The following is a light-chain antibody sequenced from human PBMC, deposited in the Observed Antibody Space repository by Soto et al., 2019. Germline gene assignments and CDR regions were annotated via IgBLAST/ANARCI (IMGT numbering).Light chain of an antibody. V-gene: IGLV1-51*01. Sequence: QSVLTQPPSVSAAPGQKVTISCSGSSSNIGNSYVSWYQQLPGTAPKLLIYDNNKRPSGIPDRFSGSKSGTSATLGITGLQTGDEADYYCGTWDSSLSVGVFGGGTQLTVL. CDR3: GTWDSSLSVGV. J-gene: IGLJ3*02. CDR2: DNN. CDR1: SSNIGNSY.